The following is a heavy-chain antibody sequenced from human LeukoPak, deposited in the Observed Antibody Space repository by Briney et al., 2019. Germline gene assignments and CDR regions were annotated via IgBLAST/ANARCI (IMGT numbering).Heavy chain of an antibody. CDR3: ARAGYTISSYRFDY. CDR1: GGSIKSYW. CDR2: IYTTGRT. J-gene: IGHJ4*02. V-gene: IGHV4-4*07. Sequence: PSETLSLMCSVSGGSIKSYWWSWIRQPAGKGLEFIGRIYTTGRTNYNPSLKSRVSMSVDTPKNEFSLELRSVTAADTAVYFCARAGYTISSYRFDYWGQGALVTVSS. D-gene: IGHD3-16*02.